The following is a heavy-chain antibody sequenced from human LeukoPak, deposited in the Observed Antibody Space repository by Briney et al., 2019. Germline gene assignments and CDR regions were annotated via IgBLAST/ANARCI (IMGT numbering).Heavy chain of an antibody. CDR1: GFTFSNAW. CDR2: IKRKTDGGTT. Sequence: GRSLRLSCAASGFTFSNAWMSWVRQAAGKGLEWVGRIKRKTDGGTTDYAAPVKGRFTISRDDSKNTLYLQMNSLKTEDTAVYYCTTDAVYYYDSSGNFDYWGQGTLVTVSS. CDR3: TTDAVYYYDSSGNFDY. J-gene: IGHJ4*02. D-gene: IGHD3-22*01. V-gene: IGHV3-15*01.